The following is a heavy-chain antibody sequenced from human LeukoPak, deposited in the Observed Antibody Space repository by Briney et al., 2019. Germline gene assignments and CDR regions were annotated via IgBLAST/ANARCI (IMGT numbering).Heavy chain of an antibody. CDR3: AKGYGDYYFDY. D-gene: IGHD4-17*01. CDR1: GFTFNRYS. V-gene: IGHV3-48*01. CDR2: ISSSGTTI. Sequence: GGSLRLSCAASGFTFNRYSMNWVRQAPGKGLEWISYISSSGTTIYYADSVQGRFIISRDNARNSLYLQMNSLRAEDTAVYYCAKGYGDYYFDYWGQEPWSPSPQ. J-gene: IGHJ4*01.